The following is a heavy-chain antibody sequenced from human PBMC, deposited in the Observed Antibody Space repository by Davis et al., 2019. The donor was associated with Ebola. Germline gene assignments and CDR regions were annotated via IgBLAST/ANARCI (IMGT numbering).Heavy chain of an antibody. Sequence: ASVKVSCKASGYTFTNYGITWVRQAPGQGLEWMGWINPHNGNTNYAQNVQGRVTKTTDTSTSTAYMEVGILRSDDTAVYYCARAHFPMTSDHWGQGTLVTVSS. CDR3: ARAHFPMTSDH. CDR1: GYTFTNYG. D-gene: IGHD3-3*02. J-gene: IGHJ4*02. V-gene: IGHV1-18*04. CDR2: INPHNGNT.